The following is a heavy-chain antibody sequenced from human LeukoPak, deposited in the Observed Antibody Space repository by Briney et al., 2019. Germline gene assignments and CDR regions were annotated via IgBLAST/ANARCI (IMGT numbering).Heavy chain of an antibody. D-gene: IGHD3/OR15-3a*01. Sequence: ASVKVSCKASGYTFTSSGMHWVRQAPGQRLEWMGWINTDNGNAKNSQKFQGRVTITRDASANTACMELSSLRSEDTAVYYCARGGDWSFLDFWGQGTPVTVSS. V-gene: IGHV1-3*04. CDR2: INTDNGNA. J-gene: IGHJ4*02. CDR1: GYTFTSSG. CDR3: ARGGDWSFLDF.